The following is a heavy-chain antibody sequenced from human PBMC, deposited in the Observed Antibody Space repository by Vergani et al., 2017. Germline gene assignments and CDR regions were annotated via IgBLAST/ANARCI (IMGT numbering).Heavy chain of an antibody. V-gene: IGHV4-34*01. CDR3: ARVVQELLHIDL. D-gene: IGHD2-15*01. Sequence: QVQLQQWGAGLLKPSETLSFTCAVYGGPFRGYYWSWVRQPPGKGLEWFGEINHSGSTNYNPSLKSRVTISVATSKNQFSLKLSSVTAADTAVYYCARVVQELLHIDLWGRGTLVTVSS. CDR2: INHSGST. J-gene: IGHJ2*01. CDR1: GGPFRGYY.